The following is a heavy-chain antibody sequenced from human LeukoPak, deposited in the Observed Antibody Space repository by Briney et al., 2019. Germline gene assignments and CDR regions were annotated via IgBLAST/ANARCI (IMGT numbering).Heavy chain of an antibody. D-gene: IGHD6-13*01. CDR1: GFTFSSYG. CDR3: ARGPYSSSWKTFDY. J-gene: IGHJ4*02. CDR2: ISGSGGST. V-gene: IGHV3-23*01. Sequence: GGSLRRSCAVSGFTFSSYGMSGVRQAPGKGLEWVSAISGSGGSTYYADSVKGRFTISRDNSKNTLYLQMNSLRADDTAMYYCARGPYSSSWKTFDYWGQGTLVPVSS.